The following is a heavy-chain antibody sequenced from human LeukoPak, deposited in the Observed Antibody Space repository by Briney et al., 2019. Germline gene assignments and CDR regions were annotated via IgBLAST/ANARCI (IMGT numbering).Heavy chain of an antibody. CDR3: ARVLGYYDRLDQFDC. J-gene: IGHJ4*02. Sequence: ASVKVSCKASEYTFTGYYIHWVRQAPGQGLEWMGWINPNSGGTNSAQQFQGRVTLTRDTSISTAYMELSRLRSDDTAVYYCARVLGYYDRLDQFDCWGQGTLVTVFS. CDR2: INPNSGGT. D-gene: IGHD3-22*01. CDR1: EYTFTGYY. V-gene: IGHV1-2*02.